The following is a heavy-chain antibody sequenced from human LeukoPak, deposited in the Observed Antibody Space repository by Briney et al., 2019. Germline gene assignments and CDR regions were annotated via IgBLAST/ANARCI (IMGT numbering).Heavy chain of an antibody. CDR2: ISGSGGST. V-gene: IGHV3-23*01. J-gene: IGHJ4*02. D-gene: IGHD3-3*01. Sequence: AISGSGGSTYYADSVKGRFTISRDNSKNTLYLQMNSLGAEDTAVYYCVCRSGLSDYYWGQGTLVTVSS. CDR3: VCRSGLSDYY.